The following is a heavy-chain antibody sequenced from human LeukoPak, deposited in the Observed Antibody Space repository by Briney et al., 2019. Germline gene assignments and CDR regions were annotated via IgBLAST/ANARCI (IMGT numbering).Heavy chain of an antibody. D-gene: IGHD3-16*01. J-gene: IGHJ4*02. CDR1: GYSFTSYW. CDR2: IYPGDSDT. Sequence: GESLKISCKGSGYSFTSYWIVWVRQMPGKGLEWMGIIYPGDSDTRYSPSFQGQVTISADKSISTAYLEWSSLKASDSAIYYCARHYAIGPGMNYFDWWGQGTLVTVSS. CDR3: ARHYAIGPGMNYFDW. V-gene: IGHV5-51*01.